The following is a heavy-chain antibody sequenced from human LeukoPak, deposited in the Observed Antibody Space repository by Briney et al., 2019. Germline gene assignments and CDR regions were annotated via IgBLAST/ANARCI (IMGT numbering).Heavy chain of an antibody. CDR2: ISSSSSYI. CDR1: GFTFSSYS. Sequence: GGSLRLSCAASGFTFSSYSMNWGRQAPGKGLEWVSSISSSSSYIYYADSVKGRFTISRDNAKNSLYLQMNSLRAEGTAAYYCARDPWGRVGATRYWGQGTLVTVSS. D-gene: IGHD1-26*01. CDR3: ARDPWGRVGATRY. J-gene: IGHJ4*02. V-gene: IGHV3-21*01.